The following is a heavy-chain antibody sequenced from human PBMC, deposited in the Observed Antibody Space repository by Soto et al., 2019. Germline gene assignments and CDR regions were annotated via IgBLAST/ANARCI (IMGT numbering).Heavy chain of an antibody. CDR3: VRSFPTNILSFDY. Sequence: SETLSLTCTVSGGSISSSSYYWGWIRQPPGKGLEWIGSIYYSGSTYYNPSLKSRATIYVDTSKNQFSLKLSPVTASDTAVYYCVRSFPTNILSFDYWGQGTLVTVSS. V-gene: IGHV4-39*01. J-gene: IGHJ4*02. CDR1: GGSISSSSYY. D-gene: IGHD2-8*01. CDR2: IYYSGST.